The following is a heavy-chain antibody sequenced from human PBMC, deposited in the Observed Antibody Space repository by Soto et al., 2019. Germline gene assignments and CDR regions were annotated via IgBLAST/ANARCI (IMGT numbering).Heavy chain of an antibody. CDR2: INDSGST. Sequence: QVQLQQWGAGLLKSSETLSLTCAVYGGSFSGHYWTWIRQAPGKGLEWIGEINDSGSTNYNPSLKSRVTISLVMSKKQFSLKLSSVTAADTAVYYCAMRPWAFDIWGQGTMVTVSS. V-gene: IGHV4-34*01. J-gene: IGHJ3*02. CDR3: AMRPWAFDI. CDR1: GGSFSGHY.